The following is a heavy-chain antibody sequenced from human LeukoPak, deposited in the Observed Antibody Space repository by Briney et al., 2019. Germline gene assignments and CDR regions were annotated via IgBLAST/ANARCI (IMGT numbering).Heavy chain of an antibody. CDR3: VRDGSSWGNFDY. D-gene: IGHD7-27*01. V-gene: IGHV3-48*03. J-gene: IGHJ4*02. CDR1: GFTFSSYE. Sequence: GGSLRLSCAASGFTFSSYEMNWVRQAPGKGLEWVSYLSSSSSVIYHADSVKGRFTISRDNTKNSLYLQMNSLRTEDTAVYYCVRDGSSWGNFDYWGQGTLVSVSS. CDR2: LSSSSSVI.